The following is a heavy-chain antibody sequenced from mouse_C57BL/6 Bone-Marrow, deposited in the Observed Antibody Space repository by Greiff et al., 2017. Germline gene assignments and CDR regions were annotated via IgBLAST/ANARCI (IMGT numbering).Heavy chain of an antibody. V-gene: IGHV2-2*01. CDR3: ARNERYGSSLYYYAMDY. Sequence: VQLVESGPGLVQPSQSLSITCTVSGFSLTSYGVHWVRQSPGKGLEWLGVIWSGGSTDYNAAFISRLSISKDNSKSQVFFKMNSLQADDTAIYYCARNERYGSSLYYYAMDYWGQGTSVTVSS. J-gene: IGHJ4*01. CDR2: IWSGGST. D-gene: IGHD1-1*01. CDR1: GFSLTSYG.